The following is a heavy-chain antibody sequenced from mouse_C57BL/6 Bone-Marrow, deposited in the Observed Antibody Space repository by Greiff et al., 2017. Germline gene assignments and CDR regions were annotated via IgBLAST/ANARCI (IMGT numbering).Heavy chain of an antibody. J-gene: IGHJ3*01. V-gene: IGHV1-50*01. CDR3: GRAEFAY. CDR1: GYTFTSYW. Sequence: VQLQESGAELVKPGTSVKLSCKASGYTFTSYWMQWVKQRPGQGLEWIGEIDPSDCYTNYNPKFKGKATLTVDTSSSTAYMRLSSLTPEDSAVYYCGRAEFAYWGQGTLVTVSA. CDR2: IDPSDCYT.